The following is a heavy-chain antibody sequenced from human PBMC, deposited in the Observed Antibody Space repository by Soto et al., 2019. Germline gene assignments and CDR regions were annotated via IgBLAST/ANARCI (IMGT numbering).Heavy chain of an antibody. V-gene: IGHV4-34*01. CDR1: GGSSSGYY. Sequence: PSETLSLTCAVYGGSSSGYYWNWIRQPPGKGLEWIGEINHSGTTKYNPSLKSRVTISVDTSKDRFSLKLSFVTAADAAVYYCARGPRWIQSPCYLDSWGQGTVVTVSS. CDR3: ARGPRWIQSPCYLDS. D-gene: IGHD5-18*01. CDR2: INHSGTT. J-gene: IGHJ4*02.